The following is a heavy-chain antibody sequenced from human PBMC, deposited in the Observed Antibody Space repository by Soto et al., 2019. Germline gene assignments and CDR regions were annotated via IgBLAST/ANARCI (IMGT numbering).Heavy chain of an antibody. CDR3: ARSSTVFDPFDP. Sequence: EVQLVESGGGLVQPGGSLRLSCAASGFTFSSYAMHWVRQATGKGLEWVSAIGTAGDTYYPGSVKGRFTISRENAKNSLYLQMNSLRAEDTAVYYCARSSTVFDPFDPWGQGTLVTVSS. V-gene: IGHV3-13*01. CDR1: GFTFSSYA. D-gene: IGHD4-17*01. CDR2: IGTAGDT. J-gene: IGHJ5*02.